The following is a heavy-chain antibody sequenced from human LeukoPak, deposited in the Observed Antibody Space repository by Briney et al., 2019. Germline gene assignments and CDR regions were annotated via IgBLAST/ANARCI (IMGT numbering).Heavy chain of an antibody. V-gene: IGHV4-4*02. J-gene: IGHJ4*02. CDR2: IYHTGYT. D-gene: IGHD2-15*01. CDR1: GGSISTRNW. Sequence: TEALSLTCAVSGGSISTRNWWTWVRQPPGKGLEWIGEIYHTGYTNYNPSLKSRVTISVDKSKNQFSLRLSSVTAADTAVYYCASLRYCREDDCHRPRWGQGALVTVSS. CDR3: ASLRYCREDDCHRPR.